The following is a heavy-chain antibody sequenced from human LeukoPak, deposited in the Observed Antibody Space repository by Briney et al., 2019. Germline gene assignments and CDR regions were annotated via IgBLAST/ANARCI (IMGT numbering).Heavy chain of an antibody. V-gene: IGHV3-33*01. CDR3: ARYEQRPGSTTSDP. Sequence: PGRSLRLSCAPSGYTLSISSIHWVRETPGKGLEWVALIWNDGSNKYSADSVKGRFTISRDNSKNTLYLQINSLRVEDTVMYYCARYEQRPGSTTSDPWSQGTLVSVSS. CDR2: IWNDGSNK. D-gene: IGHD6-25*01. J-gene: IGHJ5*02. CDR1: GYTLSISS.